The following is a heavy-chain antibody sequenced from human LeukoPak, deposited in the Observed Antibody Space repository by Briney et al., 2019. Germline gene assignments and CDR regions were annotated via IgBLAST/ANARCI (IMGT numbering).Heavy chain of an antibody. CDR3: VREAIGTTAAFDI. CDR2: INPDATQT. J-gene: IGHJ3*02. CDR1: EFTFNTFW. D-gene: IGHD2/OR15-2a*01. V-gene: IGHV3-7*01. Sequence: PGGSLRLSCAASEFTFNTFWMSWVRQAPGKGLEWVANINPDATQTYYVGSVTGRFAISRDNAQNSLYLQMNSLRAEDTAVYYCVREAIGTTAAFDIWGQETMVTVSS.